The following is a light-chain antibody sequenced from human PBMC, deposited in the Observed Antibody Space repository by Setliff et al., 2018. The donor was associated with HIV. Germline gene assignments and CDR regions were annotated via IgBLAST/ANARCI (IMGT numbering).Light chain of an antibody. Sequence: QSALTQPASVSGSPGQSVTISCIGTSSDVGRYDYVSWYQQHPGKAPKLMIYDVTNRPSGVSNRFSGSKSGNTASLTISGLQAGDEADYYCSSYTTSSTKNVFGTGTKV. J-gene: IGLJ1*01. CDR3: SSYTTSSTKNV. CDR1: SSDVGRYDY. V-gene: IGLV2-14*03. CDR2: DVT.